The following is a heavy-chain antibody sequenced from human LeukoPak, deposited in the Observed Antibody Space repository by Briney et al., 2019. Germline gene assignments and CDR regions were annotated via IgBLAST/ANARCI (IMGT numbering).Heavy chain of an antibody. CDR3: ARARGLENRGRYYFDY. D-gene: IGHD1-1*01. Sequence: GGSLRLSCAASGFTFSSYWMSWVRQAPGKGLEWVANIKQDGSEKYYVDSVKGRFTISRDNAKNSLYLQMNSLRAEDTAVYYCARARGLENRGRYYFDYWGQGTLVTVSS. V-gene: IGHV3-7*03. CDR2: IKQDGSEK. CDR1: GFTFSSYW. J-gene: IGHJ4*02.